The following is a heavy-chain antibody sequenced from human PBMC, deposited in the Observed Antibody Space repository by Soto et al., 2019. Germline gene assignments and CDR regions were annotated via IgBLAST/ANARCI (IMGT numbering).Heavy chain of an antibody. CDR3: AKDPSYYSSASKLRNNYYYFGIDV. CDR2: ISYDGSNK. Sequence: QVQLVESGGGVVQPGRSLRLSCAVSGFTFSSYGMHWVRQAPGKGLEWVAVISYDGSNKYYADSVKGRFTISRDNSKNTLYLQMNSPRAGDTSVYYFAKDPSYYSSASKLRNNYYYFGIDVWGQGTTVTVSS. J-gene: IGHJ6*02. D-gene: IGHD3-10*01. V-gene: IGHV3-30*18. CDR1: GFTFSSYG.